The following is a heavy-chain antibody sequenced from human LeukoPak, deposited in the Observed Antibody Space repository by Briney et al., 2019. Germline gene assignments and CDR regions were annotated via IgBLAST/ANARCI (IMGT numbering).Heavy chain of an antibody. D-gene: IGHD2-21*02. V-gene: IGHV4-61*01. CDR2: IYYSGST. CDR3: ARDKVVTAIEEGWFDP. Sequence: SETLSLTCTVSGDSVSSSSYYWSWIRQPPGKGLEWIGYIYYSGSTNYNPSLKSRVTISLDTPKNQFSLKLGSVTAADMAVYYCARDKVVTAIEEGWFDPWGQGTLVTVSS. J-gene: IGHJ5*02. CDR1: GDSVSSSSYY.